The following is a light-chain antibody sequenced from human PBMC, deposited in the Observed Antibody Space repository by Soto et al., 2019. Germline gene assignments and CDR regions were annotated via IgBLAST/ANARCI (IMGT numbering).Light chain of an antibody. J-gene: IGKJ1*01. CDR3: QQYDGSSWT. CDR1: QSVSSTS. V-gene: IGKV3-20*01. Sequence: EIVLTQSPGTLSLSPGERATLSRRASQSVSSTSFAWYQLKPGQAPRLLIYDTSARPGGIPARFIGSGSGIAVILTFDSMEREYFALGFCQQYDGSSWTFGQGTKVE. CDR2: DTS.